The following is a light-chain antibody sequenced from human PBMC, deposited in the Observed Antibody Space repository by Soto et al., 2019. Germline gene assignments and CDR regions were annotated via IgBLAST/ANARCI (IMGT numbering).Light chain of an antibody. Sequence: DIQMTQSPSTLSASVGDRVTITCRASQTINSWLAWYQQKPGTAPKLLIYKASSLQDGVPPRFSGSGSGTEFTLTITGLQHDDFATYFCQQYNSYVTFGGGTKVEIK. V-gene: IGKV1-5*03. CDR2: KAS. CDR1: QTINSW. J-gene: IGKJ4*01. CDR3: QQYNSYVT.